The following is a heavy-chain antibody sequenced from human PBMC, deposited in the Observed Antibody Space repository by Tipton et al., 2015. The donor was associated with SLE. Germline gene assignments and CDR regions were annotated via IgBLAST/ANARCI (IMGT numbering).Heavy chain of an antibody. Sequence: TLSLTCSVSGGSISGTFFSCGWIRQPPGKGLEWIGTIYNSGNKFYNPSLQSRVTISVDASRNQFSLNLSSVTAADTAVYYCASHTEGSQDWGQGTLVTVSS. CDR3: ASHTEGSQD. J-gene: IGHJ1*01. D-gene: IGHD4-17*01. CDR2: IYNSGNK. V-gene: IGHV4-39*07. CDR1: GGSISGTFFS.